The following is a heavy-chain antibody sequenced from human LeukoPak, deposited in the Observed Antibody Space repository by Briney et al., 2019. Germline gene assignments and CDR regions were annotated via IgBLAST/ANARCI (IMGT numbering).Heavy chain of an antibody. CDR2: IYPGDSDT. CDR1: GYSFTSYW. D-gene: IGHD2-2*01. V-gene: IGHV5-51*01. CDR3: ARLHCRSTSYHDRRTNWFDP. J-gene: IGHJ5*02. Sequence: GESLKISCKGSGYSFTSYWIGWVRQMPGKGLEWMGIIYPGDSDTRYSPSFQGQVTISADKSISTAYLQWSSLKASDTAMYYCARLHCRSTSYHDRRTNWFDPWGQGTLVTVSS.